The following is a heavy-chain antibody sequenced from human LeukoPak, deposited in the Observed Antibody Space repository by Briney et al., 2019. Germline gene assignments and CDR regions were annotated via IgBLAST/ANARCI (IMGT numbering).Heavy chain of an antibody. J-gene: IGHJ5*02. CDR3: ARGDGSGSGRWFDP. D-gene: IGHD3-10*01. V-gene: IGHV4-59*12. CDR1: GGSISSYY. Sequence: SETLSLTCTVSGGSISSYYWSWIRQPPGKGLEWIGYIYYSGSTNYNPSLKSRVTISVDRSKNQFSLNLNSVTAADTALYYCARGDGSGSGRWFDPWGQGTLNTVSS. CDR2: IYYSGST.